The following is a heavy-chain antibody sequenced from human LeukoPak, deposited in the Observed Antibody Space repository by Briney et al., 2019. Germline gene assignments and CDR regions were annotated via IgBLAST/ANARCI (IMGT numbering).Heavy chain of an antibody. CDR1: GFSLSTSGMC. CDR3: ARMALNYYYMDV. CDR2: IDWDDDK. Sequence: SGPTLVKPKQTLTLTCTFSGFSLSTSGMCVSWIRQPPGKALEWLARIDWDDDKYYSTSLKTRLTISKDTSKNQVVLTMTNMDPVDTATYYCARMALNYYYMDVWGKGTTVTVSS. V-gene: IGHV2-70*11. J-gene: IGHJ6*03. D-gene: IGHD4/OR15-4a*01.